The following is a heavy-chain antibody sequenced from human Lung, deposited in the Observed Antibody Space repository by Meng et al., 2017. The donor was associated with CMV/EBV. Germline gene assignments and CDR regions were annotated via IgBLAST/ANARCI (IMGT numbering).Heavy chain of an antibody. D-gene: IGHD4-23*01. CDR2: INHSGST. V-gene: IGHV4-34*01. Sequence: GSLRLXCAVYGGSFSGYYWSWIRQPPGKGLEWIGEINHSGSTNYNPSLKSRVTISVDTSKNQFSLKLSSVTAADTAVYYCARGPYGGKIDYWGQGTRVTVSS. CDR3: ARGPYGGKIDY. J-gene: IGHJ4*02. CDR1: GGSFSGYY.